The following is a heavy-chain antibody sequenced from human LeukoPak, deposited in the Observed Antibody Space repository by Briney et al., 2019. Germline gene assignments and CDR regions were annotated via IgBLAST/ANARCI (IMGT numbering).Heavy chain of an antibody. CDR3: TTDRRFLYYFDY. CDR2: IKSKTDGGTT. Sequence: PGGSLRLSCAASGFTSSNAWMSWVRQAPGKGLEWVGRIKSKTDGGTTDYAAPVKGRFTISRDDSKNTLYLQMNSLKTEDTAVYYCTTDRRFLYYFDYWGQGTLVTVSS. V-gene: IGHV3-15*01. J-gene: IGHJ4*02. CDR1: GFTSSNAW. D-gene: IGHD3-3*01.